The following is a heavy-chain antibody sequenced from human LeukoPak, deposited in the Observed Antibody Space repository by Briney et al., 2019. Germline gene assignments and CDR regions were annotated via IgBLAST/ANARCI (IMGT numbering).Heavy chain of an antibody. CDR2: INHSGST. CDR1: GGSFSGYY. J-gene: IGHJ4*02. Sequence: NPSETLSLTCAVYGGSFSGYYWSWIRQPPGKGLEWIGEINHSGSTNYNPSLKSRVTISVDTSKNQFSLKLSSVTAADTAVYYCARAKYYDILTGYSPRQPVDYWGQGTLVTVSS. CDR3: ARAKYYDILTGYSPRQPVDY. V-gene: IGHV4-34*01. D-gene: IGHD3-9*01.